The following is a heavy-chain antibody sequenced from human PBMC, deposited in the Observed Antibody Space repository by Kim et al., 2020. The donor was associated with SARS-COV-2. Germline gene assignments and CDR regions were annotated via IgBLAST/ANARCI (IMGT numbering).Heavy chain of an antibody. J-gene: IGHJ4*02. V-gene: IGHV3-30-3*01. CDR2: ISYDGSNK. CDR1: GFTFSSYA. CDR3: ARVKDWLPHYFDY. D-gene: IGHD3-9*01. Sequence: GGSLRLSCAASGFTFSSYAMHWVRQAPGKGLEWVAVISYDGSNKYYADSVKGRFTIPRDNSKNTLYLQMNSLRAEDTAVYYCARVKDWLPHYFDYWGQGT.